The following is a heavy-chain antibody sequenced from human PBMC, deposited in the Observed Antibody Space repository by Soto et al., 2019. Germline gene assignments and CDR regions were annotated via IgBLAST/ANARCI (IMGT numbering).Heavy chain of an antibody. CDR2: ISGSDGKT. D-gene: IGHD3-3*01. V-gene: IGHV3-23*01. CDR3: VRWSYLDY. J-gene: IGHJ4*02. CDR1: VFSFISYA. Sequence: VGSLRLSCASSVFSFISYAMSWVRHSPGKWLEWVSTISGSDGKTFYADSVKGRFSISRDTSKNMLYLQMNNLRGDDTAVYYCVRWSYLDYWGQGTRVNVSS.